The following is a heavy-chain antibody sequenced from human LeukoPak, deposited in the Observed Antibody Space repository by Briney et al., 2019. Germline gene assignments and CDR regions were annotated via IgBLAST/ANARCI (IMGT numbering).Heavy chain of an antibody. D-gene: IGHD2-21*02. CDR3: ARERLVTFDY. J-gene: IGHJ4*02. Sequence: GRSLRLSCAASGFTFSSYGMHWVRQAPGKGLEWVAIISYDGRNKYYADSVEGRFTIYRDNPKNTLYLRMNSPRPEDTAVYYCARERLVTFDYWGQGTLVTVSS. V-gene: IGHV3-30*03. CDR1: GFTFSSYG. CDR2: ISYDGRNK.